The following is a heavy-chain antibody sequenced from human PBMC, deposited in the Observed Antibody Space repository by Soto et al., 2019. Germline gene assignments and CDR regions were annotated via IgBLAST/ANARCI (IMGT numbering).Heavy chain of an antibody. CDR2: ISSSSSYI. CDR3: ARDSSGWPTRREYFQH. Sequence: GGSLRLSCAASGFTFSSYNMNWVRQAPGKGLEWVSSISSSSSYIYYADSVKGRFTISRDNSKNTLYLQMNSLRAEDTAVYYCARDSSGWPTRREYFQHWGQGTLVTVSS. CDR1: GFTFSSYN. J-gene: IGHJ1*01. D-gene: IGHD6-19*01. V-gene: IGHV3-21*01.